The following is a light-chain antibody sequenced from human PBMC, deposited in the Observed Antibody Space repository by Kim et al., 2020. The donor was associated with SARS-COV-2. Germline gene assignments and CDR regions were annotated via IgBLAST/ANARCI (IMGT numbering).Light chain of an antibody. Sequence: GQRVPISCSGSSSNIESKMENRYQQLPGTAPELLMYSNNPRPSGVSDRFSGSKSGTSASLAISGLQSDDEADYYCASWDDSLNGVVFGGGTKVTVL. CDR3: ASWDDSLNGVV. CDR2: SNN. V-gene: IGLV1-44*01. J-gene: IGLJ2*01. CDR1: SSNIESKM.